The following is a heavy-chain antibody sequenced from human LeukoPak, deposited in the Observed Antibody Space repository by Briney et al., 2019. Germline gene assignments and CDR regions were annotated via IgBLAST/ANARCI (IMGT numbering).Heavy chain of an antibody. CDR3: ARQPYDFWSGYHYYYYGMDV. CDR1: GGSISSSSYY. D-gene: IGHD3-3*01. V-gene: IGHV4-39*01. J-gene: IGHJ6*02. CDR2: IYYSGST. Sequence: SETLSLTCTVSGGSISSSSYYWGWIRQPPGTGLEWLGSIYYSGSTYYNPSLKSRVTISVDTSKNQFSLKLSSVTAADTAVYYCARQPYDFWSGYHYYYYGMDVWGQGTTVTVSS.